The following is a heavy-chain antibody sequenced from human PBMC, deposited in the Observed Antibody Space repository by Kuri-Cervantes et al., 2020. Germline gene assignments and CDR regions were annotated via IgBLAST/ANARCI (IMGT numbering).Heavy chain of an antibody. D-gene: IGHD6-19*01. CDR2: ISSSGSTI. J-gene: IGHJ5*02. CDR3: ARDWVAVAGTGWFDP. CDR1: GFTFSDYY. V-gene: IGHV3-11*01. Sequence: LSLTCAASGFTFSDYYMSWIRQAPGKGLEWVSYISSSGSTIYYADFVKGRFTISRDNAKNSLYLQMNSLRAEDTAVYYCARDWVAVAGTGWFDPWGQGTLVTVSS.